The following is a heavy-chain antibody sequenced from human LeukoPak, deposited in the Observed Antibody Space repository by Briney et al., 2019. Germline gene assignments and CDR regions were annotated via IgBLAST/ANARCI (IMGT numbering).Heavy chain of an antibody. V-gene: IGHV3-7*04. J-gene: IGHJ4*02. Sequence: GGSLRLSCAASGFTFNNSWMTWVRQAPGKGLEWVANINQDGTDKYYVDSVKGRFTISRDNAKNSLYLQMNSLRAEDTAVFYCARGGNYFDNWGQGTLVTVSS. D-gene: IGHD3-16*01. CDR3: ARGGNYFDN. CDR1: GFTFNNSW. CDR2: INQDGTDK.